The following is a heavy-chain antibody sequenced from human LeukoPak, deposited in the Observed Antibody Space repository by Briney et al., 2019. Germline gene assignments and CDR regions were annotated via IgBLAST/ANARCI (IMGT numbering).Heavy chain of an antibody. D-gene: IGHD2-21*02. CDR1: GFALRNYV. V-gene: IGHV3-23*01. CDR2: IGVSDDST. CDR3: AKDRLLNCRGDCYIFDN. Sequence: PGGSLRLSCEASGFALRNYVINWVSQTPGKGLEWVSSIGVSDDSTFYADSVKGRFTISRDNSKNTVYLQVSGLRTEDTAIYYCAKDRLLNCRGDCYIFDNWGQGTQVTVSS. J-gene: IGHJ4*02.